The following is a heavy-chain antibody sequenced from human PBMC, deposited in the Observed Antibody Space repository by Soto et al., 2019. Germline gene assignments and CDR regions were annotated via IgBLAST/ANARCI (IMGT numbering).Heavy chain of an antibody. V-gene: IGHV3-33*01. Sequence: PGGSLRLSCGASGFTFSSYGMHWVRQAPVKGLEWVAVIWYDGSNKYYADSVKGRFTISRDNSKNTLYLQMNSLRAEDTAVYYCAREDYYDSSGYPAPYYYGMDVWGQGTTVTVSS. D-gene: IGHD3-22*01. CDR3: AREDYYDSSGYPAPYYYGMDV. CDR1: GFTFSSYG. CDR2: IWYDGSNK. J-gene: IGHJ6*02.